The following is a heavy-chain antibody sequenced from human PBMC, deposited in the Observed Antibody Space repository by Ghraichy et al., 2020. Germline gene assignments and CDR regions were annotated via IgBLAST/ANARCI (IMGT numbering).Heavy chain of an antibody. V-gene: IGHV2-5*02. Sequence: SVPTLVKPTQTLTLTCTFSGFSLSTSGLGVGWIRQPPGKALEWLAVIYWDDDKRYSPSVRSRLTITKDTSKNQVVLTMTNMDPADTGIYYCAHRLPGSGSGWNEGTFDYWGQGTLVTVPS. D-gene: IGHD1-1*01. J-gene: IGHJ4*02. CDR3: AHRLPGSGSGWNEGTFDY. CDR1: GFSLSTSGLG. CDR2: IYWDDDK.